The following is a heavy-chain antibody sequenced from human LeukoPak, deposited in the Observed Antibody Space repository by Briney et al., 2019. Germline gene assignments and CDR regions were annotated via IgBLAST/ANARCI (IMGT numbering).Heavy chain of an antibody. CDR3: AKNADRGAYCSGGSCYPYYYYYTDV. CDR2: MSDSGTNT. J-gene: IGHJ6*03. Sequence: PGGSLRLSCGASGFTFSTYGMTWVRQAPGKGLEWVSGMSDSGTNTYYADSVKGRFTISRDNSKNTLYLQMNSLRAEDTAVYYCAKNADRGAYCSGGSCYPYYYYYTDVWGEGTTVTISS. D-gene: IGHD2-15*01. V-gene: IGHV3-23*01. CDR1: GFTFSTYG.